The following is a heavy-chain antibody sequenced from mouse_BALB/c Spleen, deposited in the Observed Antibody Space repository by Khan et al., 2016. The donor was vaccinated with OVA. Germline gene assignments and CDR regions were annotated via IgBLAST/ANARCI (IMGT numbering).Heavy chain of an antibody. J-gene: IGHJ3*01. Sequence: VQLKQSGPDLVKPGASVKLSCKASGYSFTLYYMSWVKQSLGKSLEWFGRVNPTTDNINYNQEFKGKAILTVDKSSTTAYMELRSLTSEDSAVYFCARGYAFFASWGQGTLVTVSA. V-gene: IGHV1-26*01. CDR3: ARGYAFFAS. CDR1: GYSFTLYY. CDR2: VNPTTDNI. D-gene: IGHD2-14*01.